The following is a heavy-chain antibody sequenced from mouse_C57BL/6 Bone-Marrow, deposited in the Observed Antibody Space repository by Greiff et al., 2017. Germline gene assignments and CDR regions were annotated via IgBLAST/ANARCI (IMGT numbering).Heavy chain of an antibody. Sequence: EVMLVESGGDLVKPGGSLKLSCAASGFTFSSYGMSWVRQTPDKRLEWVATISSGGSYTYYPDSVKGRFTISRDNAKNTLYLQMSSLKSEDTAMYYCARRPWFAYWGQGTLVTVSA. CDR3: ARRPWFAY. V-gene: IGHV5-6*02. CDR2: ISSGGSYT. J-gene: IGHJ3*01. CDR1: GFTFSSYG.